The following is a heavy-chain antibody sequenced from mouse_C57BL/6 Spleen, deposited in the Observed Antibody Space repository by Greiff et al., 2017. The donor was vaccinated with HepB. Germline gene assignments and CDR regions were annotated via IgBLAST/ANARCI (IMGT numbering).Heavy chain of an antibody. V-gene: IGHV1-15*01. Sequence: QVQLQQSGAELVRPGASVTLSCKASGYTFTDYEMHWVKQTPVHGLEWIGAIDPETGGTAYNQKFKGKAILTADKSSSTAYMELRSLTSEDSAVYYCTREGTGTRVDYWGQGTTLTVSS. CDR3: TREGTGTRVDY. CDR1: GYTFTDYE. CDR2: IDPETGGT. D-gene: IGHD4-1*01. J-gene: IGHJ2*01.